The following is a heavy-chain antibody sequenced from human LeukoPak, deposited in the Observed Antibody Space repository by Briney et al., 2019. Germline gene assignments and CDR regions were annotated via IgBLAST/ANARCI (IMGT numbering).Heavy chain of an antibody. D-gene: IGHD1-26*01. CDR1: GGYISGYY. V-gene: IGHV4-59*01. Sequence: SETLSLTCTVSGGYISGYYWSWIRQPPGKGLEWIGEVYYNGSTSHNPSLKSRLTISVDTSKEQFSLNLSSVTAADTAVYYCARDFHSRYGGRYLDYWGQGTLVTVSS. J-gene: IGHJ4*02. CDR2: VYYNGST. CDR3: ARDFHSRYGGRYLDY.